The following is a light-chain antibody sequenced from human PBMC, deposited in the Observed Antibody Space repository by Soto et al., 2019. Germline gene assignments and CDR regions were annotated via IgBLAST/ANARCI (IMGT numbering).Light chain of an antibody. Sequence: EIVMTQSPATLSVSPGERVTLSCRASQSVGTYLAWYQQKPGQAPRLLIYRASTRATGFPATFSGSGSGTEFLLTISRLQSEDFAVYYCQQYTNWPFTFGGGTKVEI. CDR2: RAS. J-gene: IGKJ4*01. CDR3: QQYTNWPFT. V-gene: IGKV3-15*01. CDR1: QSVGTY.